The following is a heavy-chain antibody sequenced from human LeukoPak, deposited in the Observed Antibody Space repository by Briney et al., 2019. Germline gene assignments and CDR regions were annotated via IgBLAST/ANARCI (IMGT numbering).Heavy chain of an antibody. D-gene: IGHD1-26*01. CDR3: ARDVGASAPDAFDI. CDR1: GFTFSTYN. J-gene: IGHJ3*02. Sequence: AGGSLSLSCAASGFTFSTYNMNWVRQAPGKGLEWVSSISSSSNYIYYADSVRGRFTISRDNAKNSLYLQMNSLRAEDTDVYYCARDVGASAPDAFDIWGQGTMVTVSS. CDR2: ISSSSNYI. V-gene: IGHV3-21*01.